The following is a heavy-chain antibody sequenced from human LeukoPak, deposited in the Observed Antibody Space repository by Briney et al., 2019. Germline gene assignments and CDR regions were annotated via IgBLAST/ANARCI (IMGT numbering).Heavy chain of an antibody. CDR2: IASDGSST. Sequence: GGSLRLSCAASGFTFSSYWMNWVRQAPGKGLVWVSRIASDGSSTTYADSVKGRFSISRDNSKNALYLQMNSLRDEDTAVYYCAIDPNWGTHSWGQGVLVTVSS. J-gene: IGHJ4*02. CDR3: AIDPNWGTHS. V-gene: IGHV3-74*01. CDR1: GFTFSSYW. D-gene: IGHD7-27*01.